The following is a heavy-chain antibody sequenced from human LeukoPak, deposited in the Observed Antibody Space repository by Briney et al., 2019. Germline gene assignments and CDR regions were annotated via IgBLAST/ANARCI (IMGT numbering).Heavy chain of an antibody. Sequence: QPGGSLRLSCAASGCTFSSYAMHWVRQAPGKGLEWVAVISYDGSNKYYADSVKGRFTISRDNSKNTLYLQMNSLRAEDTAVYYCAREDFCGSGNCFDPWGQGTLVTVSS. CDR3: AREDFCGSGNCFDP. J-gene: IGHJ5*02. CDR2: ISYDGSNK. D-gene: IGHD6-25*01. CDR1: GCTFSSYA. V-gene: IGHV3-30-3*01.